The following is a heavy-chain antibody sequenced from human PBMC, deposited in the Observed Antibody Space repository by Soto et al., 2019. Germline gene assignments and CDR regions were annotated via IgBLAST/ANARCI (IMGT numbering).Heavy chain of an antibody. Sequence: SETLSLTCTVSGGSISSSSYYWGWIRQPPGKGLEWIGSIYYSGSTYYNPSLKSRVTISVDTSKNQFSLKLSSVTAADTAVYYCARHPYSSSWYGARVHWGQGTLVTVSA. CDR1: GGSISSSSYY. J-gene: IGHJ4*02. V-gene: IGHV4-39*01. CDR3: ARHPYSSSWYGARVH. CDR2: IYYSGST. D-gene: IGHD6-13*01.